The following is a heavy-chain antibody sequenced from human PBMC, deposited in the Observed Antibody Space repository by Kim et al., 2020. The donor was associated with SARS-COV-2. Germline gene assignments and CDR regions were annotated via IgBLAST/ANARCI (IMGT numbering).Heavy chain of an antibody. J-gene: IGHJ4*02. D-gene: IGHD2-2*01. CDR2: MNPNSGAT. Sequence: ASVKVSCKTSGYTFTGYYMHWVRQAPGQRLEWMGWMNPNSGATYYAQKFQGRVTMTRDTSIGTAYMDLSRLTSDDTAFYYCATGSGYSSTWGPFDYWGQGTLVTVSS. CDR1: GYTFTGYY. V-gene: IGHV1-2*02. CDR3: ATGSGYSSTWGPFDY.